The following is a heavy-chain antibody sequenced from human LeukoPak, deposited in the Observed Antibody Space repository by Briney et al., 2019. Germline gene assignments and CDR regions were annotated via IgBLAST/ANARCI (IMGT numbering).Heavy chain of an antibody. CDR1: GFTFSSYE. V-gene: IGHV3-48*03. Sequence: GGSLRLSCAASGFTFSSYEMNWVRQAPGKGVEWVSYISSSGSTIYYADSVKGRFTISRDNAKNSLYLQMNSLRAEDTAVYYCARDYYDSSGYYGSYYYYGMDVWGQGTTVTVSS. CDR2: ISSSGSTI. J-gene: IGHJ6*02. D-gene: IGHD3-22*01. CDR3: ARDYYDSSGYYGSYYYYGMDV.